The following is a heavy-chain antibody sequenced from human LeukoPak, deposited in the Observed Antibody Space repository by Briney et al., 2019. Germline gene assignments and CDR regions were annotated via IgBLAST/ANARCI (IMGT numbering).Heavy chain of an antibody. J-gene: IGHJ3*02. D-gene: IGHD3-3*01. CDR3: ARPTHYDFRSGYYYYAFDI. V-gene: IGHV1-18*01. CDR2: ISAYNGNT. Sequence: ASVKVSCKASGYTFTSYGISWVRQAPGHGLECMGWISAYNGNTNYAQKLQGRVTMTTDTSTSTAYMELRSLRSDDTAVYYCARPTHYDFRSGYYYYAFDIWGQGTMVTVSS. CDR1: GYTFTSYG.